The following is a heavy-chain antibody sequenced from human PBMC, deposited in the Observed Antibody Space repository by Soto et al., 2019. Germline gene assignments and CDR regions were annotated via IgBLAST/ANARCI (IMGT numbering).Heavy chain of an antibody. CDR3: ASGALGYCTNGVCYPFYYFDY. D-gene: IGHD2-8*01. CDR2: IYYSGST. J-gene: IGHJ4*02. V-gene: IGHV4-31*03. Sequence: SETLSLTCTVSGGSISSGGYYWSRIRQHPGKGLEWIGYIYYSGSTYYNPSLKSRVTISVDTSKNQFSLKLSSVTAADTAVYYCASGALGYCTNGVCYPFYYFDYWGQGTLVTVSS. CDR1: GGSISSGGYY.